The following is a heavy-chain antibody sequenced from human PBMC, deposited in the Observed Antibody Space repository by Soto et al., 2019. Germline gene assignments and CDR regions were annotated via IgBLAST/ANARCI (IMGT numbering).Heavy chain of an antibody. V-gene: IGHV1-69*12. Sequence: QVQLVQSGAEVKKPGSSVKVSCKASGGTFSNYPISWVRQAPGQGLEWMGGIIPIFGTVNYAQKFQGRVTIAADESTSTAYVELSSLRSEDTDVYYCARGNHRWVQLWYFDLWGGGTLVTVSS. CDR3: ARGNHRWVQLWYFDL. CDR1: GGTFSNYP. D-gene: IGHD1-1*01. CDR2: IIPIFGTV. J-gene: IGHJ2*01.